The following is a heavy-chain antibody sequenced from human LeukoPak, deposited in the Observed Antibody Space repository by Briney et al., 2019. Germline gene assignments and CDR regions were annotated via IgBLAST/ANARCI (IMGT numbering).Heavy chain of an antibody. J-gene: IGHJ4*02. D-gene: IGHD3-10*01. Sequence: SETLFLTCTVSGGSISSSSYYWGWIRQPPGKGLEWIGSIYYSGSTYYNPSLKSRVTISVDTSKNQFSLKLSSVTAADTAVYYCARHHGRAYYYGSGSSRFDYWGQGTLVTVSS. CDR2: IYYSGST. V-gene: IGHV4-39*01. CDR1: GGSISSSSYY. CDR3: ARHHGRAYYYGSGSSRFDY.